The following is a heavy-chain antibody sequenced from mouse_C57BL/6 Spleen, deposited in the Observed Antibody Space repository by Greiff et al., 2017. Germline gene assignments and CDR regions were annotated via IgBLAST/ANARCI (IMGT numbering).Heavy chain of an antibody. Sequence: VQLQQSGPELVKPGASVKIPCKASGYTFTDYNMDWVKQSHGKSLEWIGDINPNNGGTIYNQKFKGKATVTVDKSSSTAYMELRSLTSEDTAVYYCARYDYDRYYAMDYWGQGTSVTVSS. CDR1: GYTFTDYN. CDR2: INPNNGGT. J-gene: IGHJ4*01. CDR3: ARYDYDRYYAMDY. D-gene: IGHD2-4*01. V-gene: IGHV1-18*01.